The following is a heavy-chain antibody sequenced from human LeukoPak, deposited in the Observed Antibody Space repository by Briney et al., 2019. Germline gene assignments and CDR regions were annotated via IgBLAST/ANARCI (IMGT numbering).Heavy chain of an antibody. D-gene: IGHD2-15*01. J-gene: IGHJ4*02. CDR2: INWNGGST. Sequence: GGSLRLSCTASGFTFDDYGMSWVRQAPGKGLEWVSGINWNGGSTGYADSVKGRFTISRDNAKNSLYLQMNSLRAEDTALYYCARVGVVAATFAGGSFDYWGQGTLVTVSS. V-gene: IGHV3-20*04. CDR1: GFTFDDYG. CDR3: ARVGVVAATFAGGSFDY.